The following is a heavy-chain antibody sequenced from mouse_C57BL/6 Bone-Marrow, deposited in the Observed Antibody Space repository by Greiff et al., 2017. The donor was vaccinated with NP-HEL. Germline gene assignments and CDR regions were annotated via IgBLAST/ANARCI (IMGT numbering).Heavy chain of an antibody. CDR3: ASLGFDY. CDR1: GYTFTGYW. V-gene: IGHV1-9*01. Sequence: QVQLQQSGAELMKPGASVKLSCKATGYTFTGYWIEWVKQRPGHGLEWIGEILPGSGSTNYNVKFKGKATFTADTSSNTAYMQLSSLTTEDSAIYYCASLGFDYWGQGTTLTVSS. CDR2: ILPGSGST. J-gene: IGHJ2*01.